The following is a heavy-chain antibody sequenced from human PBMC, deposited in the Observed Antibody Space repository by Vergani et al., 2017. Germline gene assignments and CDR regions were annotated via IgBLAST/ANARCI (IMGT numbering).Heavy chain of an antibody. Sequence: QVQVVQPGAEVKKSGASVKVSCKTSGYTFSNNYMHWVRQAPGQGLEWMGIINPSGGHTNYAQKFQGRVTMTRDTSTSTVYMEVSSLRSEDTAIYYCARADYGILTGYRYWGQGTMVTVSA. V-gene: IGHV1-46*03. J-gene: IGHJ4*02. CDR2: INPSGGHT. CDR1: GYTFSNNY. D-gene: IGHD3-9*01. CDR3: ARADYGILTGYRY.